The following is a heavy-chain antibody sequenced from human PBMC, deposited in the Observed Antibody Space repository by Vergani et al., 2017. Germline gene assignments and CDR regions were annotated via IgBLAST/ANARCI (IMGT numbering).Heavy chain of an antibody. J-gene: IGHJ3*02. CDR3: ARDIFRGFYYADAFDI. CDR2: ISSSGSTI. D-gene: IGHD3-10*01. V-gene: IGHV3-11*01. CDR1: GFTFSDYY. Sequence: QVQLVESGGGLVKPGGSLRLSCAASGFTFSDYYMSWIRQAPGKGLEWVSYISSSGSTIYYADSVKGRFTLSRDNAKNSLYLQMNSLRAEDTAVYYCARDIFRGFYYADAFDIWGQGTMVTVSS.